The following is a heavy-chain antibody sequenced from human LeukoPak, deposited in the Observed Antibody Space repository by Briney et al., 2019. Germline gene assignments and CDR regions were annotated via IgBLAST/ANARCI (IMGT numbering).Heavy chain of an antibody. J-gene: IGHJ4*02. CDR2: IYTSGST. CDR3: ARDARGYSYGYSSHFFDY. Sequence: SETLSLTCTVSGGSISSGSYYWSWIRQPAGKGLEWIGRIYTSGSTSYNPSLKSRVTISVDTSKNQFSLKLSSVTAADTAVYYCARDARGYSYGYSSHFFDYWGQGTLVTVSS. CDR1: GGSISSGSYY. D-gene: IGHD5-18*01. V-gene: IGHV4-61*02.